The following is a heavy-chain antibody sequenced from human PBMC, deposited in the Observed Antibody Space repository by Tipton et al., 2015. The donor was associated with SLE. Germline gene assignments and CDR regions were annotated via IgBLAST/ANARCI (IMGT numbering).Heavy chain of an antibody. CDR1: GDSINTYY. CDR2: IYFSGSA. D-gene: IGHD3-16*01. CDR3: ARNEYADNNNWFDP. Sequence: TLSLTCTVSGDSINTYYWNWIRQSPGRGLEWIGYIYFSGSANYNPSLKSRITISVDTSKNQFSLKVNSVTAADTAVYSCARNEYADNNNWFDPWGQGILVIVSS. J-gene: IGHJ5*02. V-gene: IGHV4-59*01.